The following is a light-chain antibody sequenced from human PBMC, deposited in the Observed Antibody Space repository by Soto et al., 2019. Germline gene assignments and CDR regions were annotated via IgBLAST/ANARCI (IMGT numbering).Light chain of an antibody. J-gene: IGKJ1*01. CDR1: QTVRTY. CDR3: QQYSSLWT. CDR2: QAS. V-gene: IGKV1-5*03. Sequence: DIQLSQSPSTLSASVGDRVTISCRASQTVRTYLAWYQQKPGKAPKLLIFQASTLESGVPSRFSGSGSGTEFTLTIIILQPDDVATYYCQQYSSLWTFGQGTKVDMK.